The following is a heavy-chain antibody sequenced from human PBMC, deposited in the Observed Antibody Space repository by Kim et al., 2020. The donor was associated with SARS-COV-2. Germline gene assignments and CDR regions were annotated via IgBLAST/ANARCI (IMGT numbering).Heavy chain of an antibody. CDR3: AGGYYHDAFDI. Sequence: TIYHADSVKGRFTISRNNAKHSLYLQMNSLRAEDTAVYYCAGGYYHDAFDIWGQGTMVTVS. J-gene: IGHJ3*02. CDR2: TI. D-gene: IGHD3-3*01. V-gene: IGHV3-48*03.